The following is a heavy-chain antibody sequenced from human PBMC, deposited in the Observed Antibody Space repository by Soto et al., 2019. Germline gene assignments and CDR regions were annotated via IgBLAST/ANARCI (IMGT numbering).Heavy chain of an antibody. J-gene: IGHJ4*02. CDR3: AREGIAESGPNFYDF. Sequence: QVQLVESGGGVVQPGRSLTICCTASGFTFKHNAMHWIRQAPAKGLEWVADISFDGSTKNYADSVKGRFTISRDNSKNTLSLQMRALKGEDTATYYCAREGIAESGPNFYDFWGQGTLVAVSS. CDR2: ISFDGSTK. D-gene: IGHD6-13*01. CDR1: GFTFKHNA. V-gene: IGHV3-30-3*01.